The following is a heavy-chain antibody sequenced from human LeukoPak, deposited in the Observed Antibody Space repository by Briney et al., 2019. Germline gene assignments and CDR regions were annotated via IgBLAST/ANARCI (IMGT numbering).Heavy chain of an antibody. Sequence: ASVKVSCKASGYTFTNYGISWVRQAPGQGLEWMGIINPSGGSTSYAQKFQGRVTMTRDMSTSTVYMELSSLRSEDTAVYYCARGGFGNNWFDPWGQGTLVTVSS. V-gene: IGHV1-46*01. CDR2: INPSGGST. CDR1: GYTFTNYG. D-gene: IGHD3-10*01. CDR3: ARGGFGNNWFDP. J-gene: IGHJ5*02.